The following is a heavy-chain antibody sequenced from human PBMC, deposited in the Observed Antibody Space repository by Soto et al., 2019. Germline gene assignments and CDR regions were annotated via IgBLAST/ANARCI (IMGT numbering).Heavy chain of an antibody. CDR1: GGSISSYY. J-gene: IGHJ6*02. V-gene: IGHV4-59*01. D-gene: IGHD5-12*01. Sequence: SETLSLTCTDSGGSISSYYWSWIRQPPGKGLEWIGYIYYSGSTNYNPSLKSRVTISVDTSKNQFSLKLSSVTAADTAVYYCARGIEMATIWGYYYGMDVWGQGTTVTVSS. CDR2: IYYSGST. CDR3: ARGIEMATIWGYYYGMDV.